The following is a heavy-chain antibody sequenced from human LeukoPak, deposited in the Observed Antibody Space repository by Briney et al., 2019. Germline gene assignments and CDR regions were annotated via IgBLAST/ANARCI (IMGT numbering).Heavy chain of an antibody. Sequence: SQTLSLTCTVSGGSISSGGYYWSWIRQHPGKGLERIGYIYYSGSTYYNPSLKSRVTISVDTSKNQFSLKLSSVTAADTAVYYCARDRTGPYYYGMDVWGQGTTVTVSS. J-gene: IGHJ6*02. V-gene: IGHV4-31*03. D-gene: IGHD1-1*01. CDR2: IYYSGST. CDR1: GGSISSGGYY. CDR3: ARDRTGPYYYGMDV.